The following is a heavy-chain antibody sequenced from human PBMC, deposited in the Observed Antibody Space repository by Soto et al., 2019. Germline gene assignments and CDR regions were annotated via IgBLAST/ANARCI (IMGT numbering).Heavy chain of an antibody. J-gene: IGHJ4*02. V-gene: IGHV4-39*01. CDR1: GGSISSGGYY. D-gene: IGHD5-12*01. Sequence: PSETLSLTCTVSGGSISSGGYYWSWIRQHPGTGLEWIGNIYHSGSIYYNPSLQSRVTMFVDRSKNQFSLKLSSVTAADTAVYYYVRHAQWIIKAYWGQGSLVTVSS. CDR3: VRHAQWIIKAY. CDR2: IYHSGSI.